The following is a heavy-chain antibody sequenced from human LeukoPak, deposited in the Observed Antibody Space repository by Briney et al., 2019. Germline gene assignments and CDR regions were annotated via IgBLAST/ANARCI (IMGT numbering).Heavy chain of an antibody. CDR3: ASELLSQRAFDY. J-gene: IGHJ4*02. Sequence: SETLSLTCTVSGGSISSGGYYWSWIRQPPGKGLEWIGYIYHSGSTYYNPSLKSRVTISVDRSKNQFSLKLSSVTAADTAVYYCASELLSQRAFDYWGRGTLVTVSS. V-gene: IGHV4-30-2*01. CDR1: GGSISSGGYY. CDR2: IYHSGST. D-gene: IGHD2-2*01.